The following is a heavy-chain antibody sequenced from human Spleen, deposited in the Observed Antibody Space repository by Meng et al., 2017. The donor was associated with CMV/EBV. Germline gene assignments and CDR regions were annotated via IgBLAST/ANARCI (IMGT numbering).Heavy chain of an antibody. CDR1: SSNL. CDR2: NYHSGGT. J-gene: IGHJ4*02. CDR3: ARIERRRILKYCGSDCSTTDY. D-gene: IGHD2-21*02. V-gene: IGHV4-4*02. Sequence: SSNLRTWVRQKRGKGLERVGGNYHSGGTNCNPYLNSRVTRSVDKFKNQFSLKLGSVTAEDTAVYYCARIERRRILKYCGSDCSTTDYWGQGTLVTVSS.